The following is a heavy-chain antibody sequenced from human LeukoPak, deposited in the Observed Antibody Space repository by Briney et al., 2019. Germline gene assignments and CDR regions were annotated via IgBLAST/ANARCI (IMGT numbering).Heavy chain of an antibody. CDR2: IYYSGST. V-gene: IGHV4-59*08. J-gene: IGHJ6*03. CDR1: GGSISSYY. D-gene: IGHD6-13*01. Sequence: SETLPLTCTVSGGSISSYYWSWIRQPPGKGLEWIGYIYYSGSTNYNPSLKSRVTISVDTSKNQFSLKLSSVTAADTAVYYCARRRDGSSWSDYYYYYMDFLGTRTTVTVSS. CDR3: ARRRDGSSWSDYYYYYMDF.